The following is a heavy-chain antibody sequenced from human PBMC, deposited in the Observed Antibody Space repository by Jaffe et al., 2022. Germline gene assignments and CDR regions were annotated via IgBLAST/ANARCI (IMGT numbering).Heavy chain of an antibody. V-gene: IGHV3-23*01. CDR1: GFTFTSSA. J-gene: IGHJ4*02. Sequence: EVQLLESGGGLVQPGGSLRLSCAASGFTFTSSAMSWVRQAPGKGLEWVSGISGSGISTYYADSVKGRFTISRDNSKNTLFLQMNSLRAEDTAVYYCTNGEGDEYGDLYYFDSWGLGTLVTVSS. CDR2: ISGSGIST. CDR3: TNGEGDEYGDLYYFDS. D-gene: IGHD4-17*01.